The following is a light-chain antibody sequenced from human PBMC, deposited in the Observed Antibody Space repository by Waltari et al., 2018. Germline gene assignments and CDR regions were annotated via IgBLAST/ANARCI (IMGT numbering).Light chain of an antibody. J-gene: IGLJ3*02. Sequence: QSVLTQPPSVSGAPGQRVTVSCTGRTSNTGAGYDVQWYQQFPGRAPRLVIYANTYRPSGVPDRFSATKSGSSASLAITGLQAEDEADYYCQSYDKILSAWVFGGGTKVTVL. CDR1: TSNTGAGYD. CDR3: QSYDKILSAWV. V-gene: IGLV1-40*01. CDR2: ANT.